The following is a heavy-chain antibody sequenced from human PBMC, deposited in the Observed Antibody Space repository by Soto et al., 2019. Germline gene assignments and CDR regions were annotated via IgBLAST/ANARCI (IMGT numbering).Heavy chain of an antibody. Sequence: QVQLMQSGAEVKKPGSSVKVSCKASGGTFSTSAISWVRQAPGEGLEWVGGIMPVFATPDYAQKLQGRVTISADESTTTAYLELTSLTTADTAVYYCARDKDRQQLGGNYYYILDVWGQGTAITVSS. CDR3: ARDKDRQQLGGNYYYILDV. CDR2: IMPVFATP. D-gene: IGHD3-3*02. J-gene: IGHJ6*02. V-gene: IGHV1-69*12. CDR1: GGTFSTSA.